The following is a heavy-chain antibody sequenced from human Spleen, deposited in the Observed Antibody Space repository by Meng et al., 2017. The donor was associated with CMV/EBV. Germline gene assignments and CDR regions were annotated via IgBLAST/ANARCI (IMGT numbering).Heavy chain of an antibody. Sequence: QVQLVQSGAEVKKPGASVMISCKASGYSFTKNSIHWVRQARGHWLEWMGWTNVGNANRKYSQKLQGRVTITRDPSASRAYLELRSLRSDDTAIYYCARSCSVAGGCPVRAWGQGTLVTVSS. V-gene: IGHV1-3*01. CDR1: GYSFTKNS. CDR3: ARSCSVAGGCPVRA. D-gene: IGHD2-15*01. J-gene: IGHJ5*02. CDR2: TNVGNANR.